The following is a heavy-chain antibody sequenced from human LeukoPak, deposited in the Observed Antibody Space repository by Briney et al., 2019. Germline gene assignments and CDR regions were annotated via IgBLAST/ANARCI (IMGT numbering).Heavy chain of an antibody. D-gene: IGHD5-18*01. V-gene: IGHV3-74*01. J-gene: IGHJ4*02. CDR1: GFTFSSYW. Sequence: GGSLRLSCAASGFTFSSYWMHWVRQAPGKGLVWVSRINTDGSSTSYADSVKGRFTISRDNAKNTLYLQMNSLRAEDTAVYYCARDLGQLWLEGYFDYWGQGTLVTVSS. CDR3: ARDLGQLWLEGYFDY. CDR2: INTDGSST.